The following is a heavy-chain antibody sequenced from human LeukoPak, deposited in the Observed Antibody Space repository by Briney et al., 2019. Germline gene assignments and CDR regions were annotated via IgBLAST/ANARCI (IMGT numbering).Heavy chain of an antibody. Sequence: ASVKVSCKASGGTLSSYAISWVRQAPGQGLEWMGRIIPIFGIANYAQKFQGRVTITADKSTSTAYMELSSLRSEDTAVYYCARDKSDIVVVPAAIQDYYYYGMDVWGQGTTVTVSS. CDR3: ARDKSDIVVVPAAIQDYYYYGMDV. CDR2: IIPIFGIA. J-gene: IGHJ6*02. D-gene: IGHD2-2*02. V-gene: IGHV1-69*04. CDR1: GGTLSSYA.